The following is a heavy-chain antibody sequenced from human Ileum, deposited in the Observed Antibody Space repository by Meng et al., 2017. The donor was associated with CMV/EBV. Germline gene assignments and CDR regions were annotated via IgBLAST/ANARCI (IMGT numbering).Heavy chain of an antibody. CDR1: GFTFSSYA. Sequence: GESLKISCAASGFTFSSYAMHWVRQAPGKGLEWVAVISYDGSNKYYADSVKGRFTISRDNSKNKLYLQMNSLRAEDTAVYYCAKDHFDSSSWFDYWGQGTLVTVSS. D-gene: IGHD6-13*01. CDR2: ISYDGSNK. J-gene: IGHJ4*02. CDR3: AKDHFDSSSWFDY. V-gene: IGHV3-30*04.